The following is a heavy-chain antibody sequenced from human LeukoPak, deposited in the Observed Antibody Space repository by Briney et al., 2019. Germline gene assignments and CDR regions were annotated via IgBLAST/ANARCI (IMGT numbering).Heavy chain of an antibody. J-gene: IGHJ5*02. V-gene: IGHV4-39*01. CDR2: IYYSGST. Sequence: SETLSLTCTVSGGSISSSSYYWGWIRQPPGKGLEWIGSIYYSGSTYYNPSLKSRVTISVDTSKNQFSLKLSSVTAADTAVYYSAPREEQGLFDPWGQGTLVTVSS. CDR1: GGSISSSSYY. CDR3: APREEQGLFDP. D-gene: IGHD6-19*01.